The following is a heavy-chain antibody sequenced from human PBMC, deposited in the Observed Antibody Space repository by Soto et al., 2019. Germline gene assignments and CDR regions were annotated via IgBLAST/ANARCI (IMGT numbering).Heavy chain of an antibody. D-gene: IGHD2-15*01. V-gene: IGHV3-48*03. J-gene: IGHJ6*02. Sequence: GGSLRLSCAASGFTFSSYEMNWVRQAPGKGLEWVSYISSSGSTIYYADSVKGRFTISRDNAKNSLYLQMNSLRAEDTAVYYCARDDQRFCRGGSGPEGGMDVWGQGTTVTVSS. CDR1: GFTFSSYE. CDR2: ISSSGSTI. CDR3: ARDDQRFCRGGSGPEGGMDV.